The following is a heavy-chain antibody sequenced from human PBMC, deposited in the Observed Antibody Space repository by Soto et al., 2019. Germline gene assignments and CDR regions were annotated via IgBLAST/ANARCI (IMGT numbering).Heavy chain of an antibody. CDR2: ISYDGSNK. V-gene: IGHV3-30*18. Sequence: QVQLVESGGGVVQPGRSLRLSCAASGFTFSSYGMHWVRQAPGKGLEWVAVISYDGSNKYYADSVKGRFTISRDNSKNTLYLQMNSLRAEDTAVYYFAKPKFYDGDYAEYFQHWGQGTLGTVSS. D-gene: IGHD4-17*01. J-gene: IGHJ1*01. CDR1: GFTFSSYG. CDR3: AKPKFYDGDYAEYFQH.